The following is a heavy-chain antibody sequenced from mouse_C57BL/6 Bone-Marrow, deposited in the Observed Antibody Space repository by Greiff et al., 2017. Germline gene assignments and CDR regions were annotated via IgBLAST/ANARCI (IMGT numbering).Heavy chain of an antibody. Sequence: QVQLQQSGAELARPGASVKLSCKASGYTFTSYGISWVKQRTGQGLEWIGEIYPRSGNTYYNEKFKGKATLTADKSSSTAYMELRSLTSEDSAVYFCARGGSITTVVASDCFDYWGQGTTLTVSS. CDR3: ARGGSITTVVASDCFDY. D-gene: IGHD1-1*01. V-gene: IGHV1-81*01. J-gene: IGHJ2*01. CDR2: IYPRSGNT. CDR1: GYTFTSYG.